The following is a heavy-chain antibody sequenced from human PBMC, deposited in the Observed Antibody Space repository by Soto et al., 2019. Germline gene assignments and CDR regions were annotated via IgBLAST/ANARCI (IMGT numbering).Heavy chain of an antibody. D-gene: IGHD6-13*01. CDR1: GGTFSSYA. J-gene: IGHJ6*02. CDR2: IIPIFGTA. Sequence: GASVKVSCKASGGTFSSYAISWVRQAPGQGLEWMGGIIPIFGTANYAQKFQGRVTITADESTSTAYMELSSLRSEDTAVYYCARGDSGEVAAAPNYYYGMDVWGQGTTVTVSS. CDR3: ARGDSGEVAAAPNYYYGMDV. V-gene: IGHV1-69*13.